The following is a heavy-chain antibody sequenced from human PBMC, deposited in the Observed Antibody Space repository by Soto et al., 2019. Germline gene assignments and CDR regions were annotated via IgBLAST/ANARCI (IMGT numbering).Heavy chain of an antibody. J-gene: IGHJ4*02. V-gene: IGHV4-31*03. CDR2: ISYGGST. Sequence: QVQLQEPGPGLVKPSQTLSLTCTVSGGSINSGGYCWSWFRQHPGQGLDWIGCISYGGSTSYNPSLKSRATISVDTSKNQFSLKLTSVTAADTAVYYCSRGILVWGQGALITVSS. CDR3: SRGILV. D-gene: IGHD5-18*01. CDR1: GGSINSGGYC.